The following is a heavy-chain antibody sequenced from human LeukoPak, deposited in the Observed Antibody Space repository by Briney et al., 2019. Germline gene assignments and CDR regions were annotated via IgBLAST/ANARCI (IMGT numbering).Heavy chain of an antibody. Sequence: SVTVSCKASGGTFSIYAISWVRQAPGQGLEWMGGIIPIFGTANYAQKFQGRDTITADESTSTAYMELSSLRSEDTAVYYCARRAGGSPSKFDYWGQGTLVTVSS. CDR3: ARRAGGSPSKFDY. CDR2: IIPIFGTA. V-gene: IGHV1-69*13. J-gene: IGHJ4*02. CDR1: GGTFSIYA. D-gene: IGHD1-26*01.